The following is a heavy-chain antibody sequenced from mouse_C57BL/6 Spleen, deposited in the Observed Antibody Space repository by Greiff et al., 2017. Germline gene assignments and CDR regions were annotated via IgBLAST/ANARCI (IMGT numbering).Heavy chain of an antibody. CDR2: IDPSDSET. D-gene: IGHD1-1*01. Sequence: HVQLQQPGAELVRPGSSVTLSCKASGYTFTSYWMHWVKQRPIQGLEWIGNIDPSDSETHYNQKFKDKATLTADNSSSTAYMQLSSLTSEDSAVYYCARVLITTVVEDYAMDYWGQGTSVTVSS. V-gene: IGHV1-52*01. J-gene: IGHJ4*01. CDR1: GYTFTSYW. CDR3: ARVLITTVVEDYAMDY.